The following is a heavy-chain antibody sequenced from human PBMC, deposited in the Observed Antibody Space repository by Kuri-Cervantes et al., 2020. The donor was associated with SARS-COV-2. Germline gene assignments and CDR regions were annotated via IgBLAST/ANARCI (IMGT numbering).Heavy chain of an antibody. V-gene: IGHV3-7*01. CDR3: ARGYGGSYFSHFDY. CDR2: IKQDGSEK. CDR1: GFTFSSYG. Sequence: RGSLTLCCAASGFTFSSYGMSWVRQAPGKGLEWVANIKQDGSEKYYVDSVKGRFTISRDNSKNTLYLQMNSLRAEDTAVYYCARGYGGSYFSHFDYWGQGTLVTVSS. D-gene: IGHD1-26*01. J-gene: IGHJ4*02.